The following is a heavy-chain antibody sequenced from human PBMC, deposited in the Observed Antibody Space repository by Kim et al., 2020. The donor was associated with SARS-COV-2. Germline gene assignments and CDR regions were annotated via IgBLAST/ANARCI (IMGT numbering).Heavy chain of an antibody. D-gene: IGHD6-19*01. CDR1: GGSISSYY. Sequence: SETLSLTCTVSGGSISSYYWSWIRQPPGKGLEWIGYFYYSGSTNYNPSLKSRVTISVDTSKNQFSLKLSSVTAADTAVYYCARERIAVAGTDAFDIWGQG. CDR3: ARERIAVAGTDAFDI. V-gene: IGHV4-59*01. CDR2: FYYSGST. J-gene: IGHJ3*02.